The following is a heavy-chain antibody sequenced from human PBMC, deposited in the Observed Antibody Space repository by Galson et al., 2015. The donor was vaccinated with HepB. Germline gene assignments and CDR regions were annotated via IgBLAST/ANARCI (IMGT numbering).Heavy chain of an antibody. V-gene: IGHV1-2*04. J-gene: IGHJ6*02. Sequence: SVKVSCKASGYTFTGYYMHWVRQAPGQGLEWMGWINPNSGGTNYAQKFQGWVTMTRDTSISTAYMELSRLRSDDTAVYYCAREGGVHYYYYGMDVWGQGTTVTVSS. CDR1: GYTFTGYY. D-gene: IGHD1-1*01. CDR3: AREGGVHYYYYGMDV. CDR2: INPNSGGT.